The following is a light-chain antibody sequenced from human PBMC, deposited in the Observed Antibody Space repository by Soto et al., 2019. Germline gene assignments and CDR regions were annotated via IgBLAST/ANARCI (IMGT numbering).Light chain of an antibody. CDR2: INSDGSH. CDR3: QTWGTGIRV. V-gene: IGLV4-69*02. J-gene: IGLJ3*02. Sequence: QAVVTQSPSASASLGASVKLTCTLSSGHSTSAIAWHQQQPGKGPRYLMKINSDGSHSKGDGIPDRFSGSRSGTERSLTISSLQSEDEADYYCQTWGTGIRVFGGGTKLTVL. CDR1: SGHSTSA.